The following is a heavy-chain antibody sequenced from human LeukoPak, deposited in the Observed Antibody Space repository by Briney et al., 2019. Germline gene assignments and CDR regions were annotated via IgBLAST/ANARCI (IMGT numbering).Heavy chain of an antibody. CDR3: GNPLKFRKYGGCPYLCH. Sequence: GGSLRLSCAASGFTFSTTAMSWVRQAPGKGLEWVSAISASGDGTFYADSVKGRFTISRDNSKNMLYLQMNSLRADDTAVYYCGNPLKFRKYGGCPYLCHRGQGNLVTVSS. J-gene: IGHJ4*02. CDR1: GFTFSTTA. V-gene: IGHV3-23*01. CDR2: ISASGDGT. D-gene: IGHD1-14*01.